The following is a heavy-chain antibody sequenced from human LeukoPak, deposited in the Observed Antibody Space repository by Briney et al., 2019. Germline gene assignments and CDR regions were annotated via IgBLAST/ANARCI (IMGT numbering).Heavy chain of an antibody. CDR3: AKDILTGYYKIVGFDY. J-gene: IGHJ4*02. CDR1: GFTFSSYA. Sequence: GSLRLSCAASGFTFSSYAMSWVRQAPGKGLEWVSAISGSGGSTYYADSVKGRFTISRDNSKNTLYLQMNSLRAEDTAVYYCAKDILTGYYKIVGFDYWGQGTLVTVSS. V-gene: IGHV3-23*01. CDR2: ISGSGGST. D-gene: IGHD3-9*01.